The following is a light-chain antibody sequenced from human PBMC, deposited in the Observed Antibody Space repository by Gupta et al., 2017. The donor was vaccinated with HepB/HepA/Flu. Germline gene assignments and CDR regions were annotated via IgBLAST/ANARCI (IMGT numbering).Light chain of an antibody. J-gene: IGKJ1*01. Sequence: IVMTQSPATLSLSPGERATLSCRASQSVSSNLAWYQQKPGQAPRLLIYGASTRATGIPARFSGSGSGTEFTLTISSLQSEDFAVYYCQQDNNWPRTFGQGTKVEIK. CDR1: QSVSSN. CDR2: GAS. V-gene: IGKV3-15*01. CDR3: QQDNNWPRT.